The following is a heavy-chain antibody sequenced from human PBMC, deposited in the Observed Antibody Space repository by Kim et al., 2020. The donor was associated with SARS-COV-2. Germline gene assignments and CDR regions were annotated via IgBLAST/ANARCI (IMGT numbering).Heavy chain of an antibody. CDR1: GFTFSNAW. CDR2: IKSKTDGGTT. Sequence: GGSLRLSCAASGFTFSNAWMSWVRQAPGKGLEWVGRIKSKTDGGTTDYAAPVKGRFTISRDDSKNTLYLQMNSLKTEDTAVYYCTTDGLYYCDSSFGSPLDYWGQGTLVTVSS. J-gene: IGHJ4*02. D-gene: IGHD3-22*01. CDR3: TTDGLYYCDSSFGSPLDY. V-gene: IGHV3-15*01.